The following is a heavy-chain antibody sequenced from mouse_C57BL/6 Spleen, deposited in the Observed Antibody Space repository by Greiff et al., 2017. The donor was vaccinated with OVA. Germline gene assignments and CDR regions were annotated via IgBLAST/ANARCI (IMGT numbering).Heavy chain of an antibody. CDR2: IHPNSGST. V-gene: IGHV1-64*01. D-gene: IGHD1-1*01. Sequence: QVQLQQPGAELVKPGASVKLSCKASGYTFTSYWMHWVKQRPGQGLEWIGMIHPNSGSTNYNEKFKSKATLTVDKSSSTAYMQLSSLTSEDSAVYDCARDGSSYCYWYFDVWGTGTTVTVSS. CDR1: GYTFTSYW. CDR3: ARDGSSYCYWYFDV. J-gene: IGHJ1*03.